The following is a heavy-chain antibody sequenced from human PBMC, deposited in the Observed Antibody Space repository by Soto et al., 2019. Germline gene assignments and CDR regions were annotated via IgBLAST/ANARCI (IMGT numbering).Heavy chain of an antibody. D-gene: IGHD3-16*01. J-gene: IGHJ4*02. V-gene: IGHV3-7*03. CDR1: GFTFSSYW. Sequence: EVQLVESGGGLVQPGGSLRLSCAASGFTFSSYWMSWVHQAPGKGLEWVANIKEDGSEKYYVDSVKGRFTISRDNTKNSLDLQMNSLRVEDTAVYYCVRVGRLGGYWGQGTLVTVSS. CDR3: VRVGRLGGY. CDR2: IKEDGSEK.